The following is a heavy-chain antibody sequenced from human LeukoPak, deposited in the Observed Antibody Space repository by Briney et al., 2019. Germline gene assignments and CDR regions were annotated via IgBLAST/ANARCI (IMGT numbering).Heavy chain of an antibody. Sequence: GRSLRLSCAASGFTFSSYAMHWVRQAPGKGLEWVAVISYDGSNKCYADSVKGRFTISRDNSKNTLYLQMNSLRAEDTAVYYCAREGFGELFPNDAFDIWGQGTMVTVSS. J-gene: IGHJ3*02. D-gene: IGHD3-10*01. CDR1: GFTFSSYA. CDR2: ISYDGSNK. CDR3: AREGFGELFPNDAFDI. V-gene: IGHV3-30-3*01.